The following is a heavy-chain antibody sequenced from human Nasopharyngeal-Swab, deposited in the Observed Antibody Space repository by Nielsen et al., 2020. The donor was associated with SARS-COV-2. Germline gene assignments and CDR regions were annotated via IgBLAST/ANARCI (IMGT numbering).Heavy chain of an antibody. CDR3: ARDGGLRHYDFWSGWVCDY. CDR1: GFTFSSYG. V-gene: IGHV3-33*01. Sequence: GESLKISCAASGFTFSSYGMHWVRQAPGKGLEWVAVIWYDGSNKYYADSVKGRFTISRDNSKNTLYLQMNSLRAEDTAVYYCARDGGLRHYDFWSGWVCDYWGQGTLVTVSS. CDR2: IWYDGSNK. D-gene: IGHD3-3*01. J-gene: IGHJ4*02.